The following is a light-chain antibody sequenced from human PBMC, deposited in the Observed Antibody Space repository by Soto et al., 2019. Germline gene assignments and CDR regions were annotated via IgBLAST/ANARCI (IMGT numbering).Light chain of an antibody. CDR2: DAS. J-gene: IGKJ2*01. V-gene: IGKV3-11*01. CDR3: QQRSSWYT. CDR1: QSVSSY. Sequence: EIVLTQSPATLSLSPGERATLSCRARQSVSSYLAWYQQKPGQAPRLLIYDASNRATGIPARFSGSGSGTDFTLTISSLEPADFAVYYCQQRSSWYTFGQGTRLEMK.